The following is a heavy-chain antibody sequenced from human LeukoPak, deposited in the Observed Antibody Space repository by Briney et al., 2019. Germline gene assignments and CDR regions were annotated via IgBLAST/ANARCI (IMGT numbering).Heavy chain of an antibody. D-gene: IGHD4-11*01. V-gene: IGHV2-5*01. Sequence: SGPTRVNPTQPLTLTCTFSGFSLSTSGVGVGWIRQPPGKALESLALIYWNDDKRYRPSLKSRLTITKDNSKNQVVLTMTKMDPVDTATYCCAHAIPYSIFDYWGQGTLVTLSS. J-gene: IGHJ4*02. CDR3: AHAIPYSIFDY. CDR1: GFSLSTSGVG. CDR2: IYWNDDK.